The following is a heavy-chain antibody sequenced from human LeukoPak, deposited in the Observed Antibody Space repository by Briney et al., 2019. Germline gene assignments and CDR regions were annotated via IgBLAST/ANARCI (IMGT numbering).Heavy chain of an antibody. CDR2: ISYSGST. J-gene: IGHJ6*02. CDR3: ARHVSGDYAWLDV. V-gene: IGHV4-59*08. Sequence: ETLSLTCTVSGGSISSYYWSWIRQPPGKGLEWIGYISYSGSTNYNPSLKSRVTISVDTSKNQFSLNLSSVTAADTAMYYCARHVSGDYAWLDVWGQGTTVTVSS. D-gene: IGHD4-17*01. CDR1: GGSISSYY.